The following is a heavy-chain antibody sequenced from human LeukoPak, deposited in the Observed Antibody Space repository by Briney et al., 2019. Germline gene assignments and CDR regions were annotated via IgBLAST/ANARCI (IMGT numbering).Heavy chain of an antibody. J-gene: IGHJ5*02. Sequence: ASVKVSCKASGYTFTSYAMNWVRQAPGQGLEWMGLINTNTGNPTYAQGFTGRLVFSLDTSVNTAYLQISSLKAEDTAVYNCARKGITMVRGALYNWFDPWGQGTLVTVSS. CDR2: INTNTGNP. CDR3: ARKGITMVRGALYNWFDP. D-gene: IGHD3-10*01. CDR1: GYTFTSYA. V-gene: IGHV7-4-1*02.